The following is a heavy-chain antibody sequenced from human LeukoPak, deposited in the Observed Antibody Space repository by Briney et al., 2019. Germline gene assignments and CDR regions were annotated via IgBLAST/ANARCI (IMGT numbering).Heavy chain of an antibody. D-gene: IGHD3-22*01. CDR1: GGSISSSRYY. CDR2: IYYSGST. J-gene: IGHJ4*02. V-gene: IGHV4-39*01. CDR3: ARHQTTYYYDSSGYYIDY. Sequence: KASETLSLTCTVSGGSISSSRYYWGWIRQPPGKGLEWIGSIYYSGSTYYNPSLKSRVTISVDTSKNQFSLKLSSVTAADTAVYYCARHQTTYYYDSSGYYIDYWGQGTLVTVSS.